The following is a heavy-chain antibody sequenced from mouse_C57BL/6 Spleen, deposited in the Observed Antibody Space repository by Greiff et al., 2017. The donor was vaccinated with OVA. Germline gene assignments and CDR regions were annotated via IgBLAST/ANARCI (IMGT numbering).Heavy chain of an antibody. D-gene: IGHD1-1*01. CDR2: INPNNGGT. CDR1: GYTFTDYN. V-gene: IGHV1-22*01. CDR3: ARSLLYYGSSYYYFDY. Sequence: VQLQQSGPELVKPGASVKMSCKASGYTFTDYNMHWVKQSHGKSLEWLGYINPNNGGTSYNQKFKGKATLTVNKSSSTAYMELRSLTSEDSAVYYCARSLLYYGSSYYYFDYWGQGTTLTVSS. J-gene: IGHJ2*01.